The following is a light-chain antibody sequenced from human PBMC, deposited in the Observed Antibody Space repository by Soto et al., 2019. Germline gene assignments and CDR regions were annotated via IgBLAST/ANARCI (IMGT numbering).Light chain of an antibody. Sequence: EIVMTQSPATLSVSPGERATLSCRASQTVSNNLAWYQQKPGRAPSLLIYNASARATGIPARFSGSGSGTEFTLAISSLQSEDFAVYYCQQYNNWPPYTFGQGTKLKIK. J-gene: IGKJ2*01. CDR2: NAS. V-gene: IGKV3-15*01. CDR3: QQYNNWPPYT. CDR1: QTVSNN.